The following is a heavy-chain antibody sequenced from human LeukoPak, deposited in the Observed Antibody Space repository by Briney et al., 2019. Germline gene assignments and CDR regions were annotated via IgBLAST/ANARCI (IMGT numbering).Heavy chain of an antibody. CDR1: GGSFSGYY. CDR3: ARRSRLHIVDAATAVAY. V-gene: IGHV4-34*01. D-gene: IGHD2-15*01. CDR2: INHSGST. Sequence: SETLSLTCAVYGGSFSGYYWSWLRQPPGKGLEWIGDINHSGSTNYNPSLKSRVTISLDTSKNQFSLNLISVTAADTAVYYCARRSRLHIVDAATAVAYWGQGTLVTVSS. J-gene: IGHJ4*02.